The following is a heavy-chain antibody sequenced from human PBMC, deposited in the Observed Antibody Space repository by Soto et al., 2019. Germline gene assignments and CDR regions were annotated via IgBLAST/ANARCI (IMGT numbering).Heavy chain of an antibody. Sequence: PSETLSLTCTVSGGSISSSSYYWSWIRQPPGKGLEWIGSIYYSGSTYYNPFLKSRVTISVDTSKNQFSLKLSSVTAADTAVYYCASVGYYDSSGYLRPRYYYYGMDVWGQGTTVTVSS. D-gene: IGHD3-22*01. J-gene: IGHJ6*02. CDR3: ASVGYYDSSGYLRPRYYYYGMDV. CDR2: IYYSGST. V-gene: IGHV4-39*01. CDR1: GGSISSSSYY.